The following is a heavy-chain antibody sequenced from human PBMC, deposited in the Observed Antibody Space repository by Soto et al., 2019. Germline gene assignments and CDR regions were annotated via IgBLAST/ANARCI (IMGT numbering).Heavy chain of an antibody. CDR1: GGSISSYY. J-gene: IGHJ4*02. CDR3: HVEFYYDSSGYYYNNDY. V-gene: IGHV4-59*12. CDR2: IYYRGST. D-gene: IGHD3-22*01. Sequence: PSETLSLTCTVSGGSISSYYWSWIRQPPGKGLEWIGYIYYRGSTNYNPSLKSRVTISVDTSKNQFSLKLSSVTAADTAVYYCHVEFYYDSSGYYYNNDYWGQGTLVTVSS.